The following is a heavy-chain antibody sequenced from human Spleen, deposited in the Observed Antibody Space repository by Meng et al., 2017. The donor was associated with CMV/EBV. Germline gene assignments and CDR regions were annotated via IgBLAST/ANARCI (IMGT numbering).Heavy chain of an antibody. CDR1: GGSISNYY. CDR3: AREGAVAATVYFDY. J-gene: IGHJ4*02. Sequence: SETLSLTCTVSGGSISNYYWSWIRQPPGKGLEWIGYIYYNGNTNYNPSLKSRVTISVDTSKNQFSLKLTSVTAADTAVYYCAREGAVAATVYFDYWGQGTPVTVSS. V-gene: IGHV4-59*01. CDR2: IYYNGNT. D-gene: IGHD6-19*01.